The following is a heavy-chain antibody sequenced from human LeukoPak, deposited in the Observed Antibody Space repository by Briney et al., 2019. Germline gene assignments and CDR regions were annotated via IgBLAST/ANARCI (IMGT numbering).Heavy chain of an antibody. CDR3: AGTRRGNWFDP. Sequence: PSETLSLTCTVSGGSISSSSYYWGWIRQPPGKGLEWIGSIYYSGSTYYNPSLKSRVTISVDTSKNQFSLKLSSVTAADTAVYYCAGTRRGNWFDPWGQGTLVTVSS. V-gene: IGHV4-39*01. D-gene: IGHD6-13*01. J-gene: IGHJ5*02. CDR2: IYYSGST. CDR1: GGSISSSSYY.